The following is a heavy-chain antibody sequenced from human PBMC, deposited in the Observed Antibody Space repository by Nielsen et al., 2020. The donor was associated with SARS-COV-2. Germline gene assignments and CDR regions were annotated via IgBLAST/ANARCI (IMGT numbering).Heavy chain of an antibody. J-gene: IGHJ6*02. V-gene: IGHV5-51*01. CDR3: AISYCSSTSCYGDYGMDV. D-gene: IGHD2-2*01. Sequence: GESLKISCQVSGYDFAKMWIGWVRQMPGKGLEWMGFIYPGDSDTRYSPSFQGQVTISADKSISTAYLQWISLKASDTAMYYCAISYCSSTSCYGDYGMDVWGQGTTVTVSS. CDR2: IYPGDSDT. CDR1: GYDFAKMW.